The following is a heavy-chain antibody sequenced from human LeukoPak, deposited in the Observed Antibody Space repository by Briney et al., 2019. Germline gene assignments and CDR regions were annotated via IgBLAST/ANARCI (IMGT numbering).Heavy chain of an antibody. CDR1: GFTFTSSA. CDR2: IVVGSGNT. J-gene: IGHJ4*02. Sequence: SVKVSCKASGFTFTSSAMQWVRQARGQRLEWIGWIVVGSGNTNYAQKFQERVTITRDMSTSTAYMELSSLRSEDTAVYYCAAGAYYYGSGSYFYWGQGTLVTVSS. V-gene: IGHV1-58*02. CDR3: AAGAYYYGSGSYFY. D-gene: IGHD3-10*01.